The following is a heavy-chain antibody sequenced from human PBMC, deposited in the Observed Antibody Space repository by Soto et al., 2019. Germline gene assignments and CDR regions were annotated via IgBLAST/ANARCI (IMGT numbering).Heavy chain of an antibody. D-gene: IGHD3-16*01. Sequence: VQLVESGGGLIQPGGSLRLSCAASGFSVSNNHMTWVRQAEGKGLEWVSLIHGGGSTYYADSVRGRFTISRDNSKNTLYLQMDSLRAEDTAIYYWAGRLTTAASLDYWGQGTLVTVSS. CDR1: GFSVSNNH. CDR2: IHGGGST. J-gene: IGHJ4*02. V-gene: IGHV3-53*01. CDR3: AGRLTTAASLDY.